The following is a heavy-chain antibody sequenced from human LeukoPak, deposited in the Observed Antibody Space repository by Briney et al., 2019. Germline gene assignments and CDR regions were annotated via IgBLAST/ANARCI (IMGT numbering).Heavy chain of an antibody. V-gene: IGHV3-21*01. CDR3: ARDVGASAPDAFDI. CDR1: GFTFSTYN. Sequence: KPGGSPRLSCAASGFTFSTYNMTWVRQAPGKGLEWVSSISSSSNYIYYADSVKGRFTISRDNAKNSLYLQMNSLRAEDTDVYYCARDVGASAPDAFDIWGQGTMVTVSS. J-gene: IGHJ3*02. D-gene: IGHD1-26*01. CDR2: ISSSSNYI.